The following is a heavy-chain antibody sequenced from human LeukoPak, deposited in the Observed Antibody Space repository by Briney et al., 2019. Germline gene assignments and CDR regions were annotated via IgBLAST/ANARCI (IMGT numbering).Heavy chain of an antibody. V-gene: IGHV1-69*04. D-gene: IGHD2-15*01. CDR3: ARARGNVLDCSGGSCPFDY. J-gene: IGHJ4*02. Sequence: EASVKVSCKASGGTFSSYAISWVRQAPGQGLEWMGRIIPILGIANYAQKFQGRVTITADKSTSTAYMELSSLRSEDTAVYYCARARGNVLDCSGGSCPFDYWGQGTLVTVSS. CDR1: GGTFSSYA. CDR2: IIPILGIA.